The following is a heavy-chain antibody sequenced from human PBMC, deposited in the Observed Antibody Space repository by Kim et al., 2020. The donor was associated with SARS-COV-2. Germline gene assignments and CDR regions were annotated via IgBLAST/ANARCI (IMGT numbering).Heavy chain of an antibody. CDR2: IYFSGNA. Sequence: SETLSLTCTVSGDSMNSNYWSWIRQPPGKGLEWIGYIYFSGNANYNPSLESRVTISIDTSKKSFSLKLTSVTAADTAVYYCARTNNYYYHGLDVWGQGTT. CDR1: GDSMNSNY. J-gene: IGHJ6*02. CDR3: ARTNNYYYHGLDV. V-gene: IGHV4-59*08.